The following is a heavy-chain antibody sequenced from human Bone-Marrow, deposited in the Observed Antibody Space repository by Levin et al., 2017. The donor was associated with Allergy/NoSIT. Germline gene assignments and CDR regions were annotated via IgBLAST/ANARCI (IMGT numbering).Heavy chain of an antibody. CDR3: GDSGIAAAGSWLVH. D-gene: IGHD6-25*01. CDR2: IYHSGTT. J-gene: IGHJ5*02. V-gene: IGHV4-30-2*01. CDR1: GXXXXTXXXX. Sequence: SETLSLTCVVSGXXXXTXXXXXXXXXXXPGKGPEWIGSIYHSGTTNYNPSLKSRLNISLDRSRNQFSLKLDSLTAADTAVYYCGDSGIAAAGSWLVHWGQGILVTVSS.